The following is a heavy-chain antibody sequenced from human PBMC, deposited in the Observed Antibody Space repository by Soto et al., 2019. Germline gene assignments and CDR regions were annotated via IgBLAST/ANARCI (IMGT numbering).Heavy chain of an antibody. V-gene: IGHV1-18*01. CDR3: ARDLKSFYDIWTGYYPYPRFDY. J-gene: IGHJ4*02. CDR1: RYTFTSYG. D-gene: IGHD3-9*01. CDR2: ISAYNGNT. Sequence: ASVKVSCKASRYTFTSYGISSVRQPPGQGLEWMGWISAYNGNTNYAQKIQGRVTMTTDTSTSTAYMERRSLRSDDSVVYYCARDLKSFYDIWTGYYPYPRFDYWGQGTLVTVSS.